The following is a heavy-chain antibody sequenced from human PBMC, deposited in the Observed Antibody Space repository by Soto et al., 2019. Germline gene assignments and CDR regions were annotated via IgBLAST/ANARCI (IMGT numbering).Heavy chain of an antibody. CDR3: ARAGSTWRYFFDY. D-gene: IGHD6-13*01. CDR1: GGSISSYY. V-gene: IGHV4-59*01. CDR2: VYYSGTT. Sequence: QVQLQESGPGLVKPSETLSLTCTVSGGSISSYYWTWIRQPPGKGLEWVGYVYYSGTTYYNPSLQSRVTISVDTSKNQFSLKVKSVTAADTAIYYCARAGSTWRYFFDYWGQGSWSPSPQ. J-gene: IGHJ4*02.